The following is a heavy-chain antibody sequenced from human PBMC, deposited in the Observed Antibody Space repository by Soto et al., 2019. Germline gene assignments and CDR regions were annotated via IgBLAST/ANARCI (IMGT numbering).Heavy chain of an antibody. CDR1: GGSISSGGYS. CDR3: ARGQVVAAQH. V-gene: IGHV4-30-2*01. Sequence: QLQLQESGSGLVKPSQTLSLTCAVSGGSISSGGYSWSWIRQPPGKGLEWIGYIYHSGSTYYNPTLXSXVXIXXDRHKNQFSLKLSSVTAADTAVYYCARGQVVAAQHWGQGTLVTVSS. CDR2: IYHSGST. D-gene: IGHD2-15*01. J-gene: IGHJ4*02.